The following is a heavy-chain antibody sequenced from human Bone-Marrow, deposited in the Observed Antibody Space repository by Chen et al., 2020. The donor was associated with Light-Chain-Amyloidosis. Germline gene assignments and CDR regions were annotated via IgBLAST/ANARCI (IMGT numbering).Heavy chain of an antibody. CDR3: SREFTGYDDY. D-gene: IGHD5-12*01. J-gene: IGHJ4*02. CDR2: INPDGTRV. V-gene: IGHV3-74*01. Sequence: DVQLLEFGGGLVQPGGSLRLSCAASGFTFRTSWMHWVRHAPGKGLVLVSRINPDGTRVDYADSVRGRFTISRDDAKSTVYLQMNSLRAEDTAVYYCSREFTGYDDYWGQGTLVTVSS. CDR1: GFTFRTSW.